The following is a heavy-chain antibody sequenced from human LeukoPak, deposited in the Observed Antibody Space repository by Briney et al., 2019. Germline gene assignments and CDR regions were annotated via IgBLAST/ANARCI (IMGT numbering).Heavy chain of an antibody. CDR1: GFTFSSYE. CDR2: ITDSGSTI. CDR3: ARERAGEDAFDI. V-gene: IGHV3-48*03. Sequence: SGGSLRLSCAASGFTFSSYEMNWVPEAPGKGLEWFSYITDSGSTIYYADSVKGRFTISRDNAKNSLYLQINSLRVEDTAVYYCARERAGEDAFDIWGQGTMVTVSS. J-gene: IGHJ3*02. D-gene: IGHD7-27*01.